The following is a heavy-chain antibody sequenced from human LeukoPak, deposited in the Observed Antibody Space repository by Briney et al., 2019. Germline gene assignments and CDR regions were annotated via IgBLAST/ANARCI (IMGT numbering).Heavy chain of an antibody. J-gene: IGHJ4*02. CDR3: ARDLGRPTYSSSWYNFHF. CDR2: ISAYNGNT. Sequence: ASVKVSCKASRYTFTSSGVSWVSQAPGQGLEWMGWISAYNGNTNYAQKLQGRVTMTTDTSTSTAYMELRSLRSDDTAVYYCARDLGRPTYSSSWYNFHFWGRGTLVTVSP. D-gene: IGHD6-13*01. V-gene: IGHV1-18*01. CDR1: RYTFTSSG.